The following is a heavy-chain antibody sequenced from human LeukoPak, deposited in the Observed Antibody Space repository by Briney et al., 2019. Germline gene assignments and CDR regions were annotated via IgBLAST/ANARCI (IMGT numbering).Heavy chain of an antibody. J-gene: IGHJ4*02. CDR1: GGSISSSSYY. CDR3: ASINWGSYYFDY. V-gene: IGHV4-39*07. D-gene: IGHD7-27*01. Sequence: SETLSLTCTVSGGSISSSSYYWGWIRQPPGKGLEWIGSIYYTGITYSNLSLKSRVTISVDTSKYQCSLRLSSVTAADTAVHYCASINWGSYYFDYWGQGTLVTVSS. CDR2: IYYTGIT.